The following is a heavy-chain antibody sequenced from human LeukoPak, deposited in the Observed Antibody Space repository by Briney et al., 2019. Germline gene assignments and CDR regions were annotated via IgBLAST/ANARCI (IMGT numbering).Heavy chain of an antibody. CDR1: GGSFSGYY. Sequence: SETLSLTCAVYGGSFSGYYWSWIRQPPGKGLEWIGEINHSGSTNYNPSFKSRVTISVDTSKNQFSLKLSSVTAADTAVYYCARAKVRGVRFYYWGQGTLVTVSS. CDR2: INHSGST. V-gene: IGHV4-34*01. J-gene: IGHJ4*02. CDR3: ARAKVRGVRFYY. D-gene: IGHD3-10*01.